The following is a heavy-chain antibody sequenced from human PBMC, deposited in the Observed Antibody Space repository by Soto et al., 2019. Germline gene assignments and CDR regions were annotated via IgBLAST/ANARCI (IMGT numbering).Heavy chain of an antibody. D-gene: IGHD2-15*01. CDR2: IKSRALGGTT. J-gene: IGHJ4*01. CDR3: TTDSYSSMVVVRFDF. V-gene: IGHV3-15*07. Sequence: EVHLVESGGGLVEPGGSLRLPCSGSGFPFSNAWINWVRHVPGKGLEWVGRIKSRALGGTTDFAAHIRGRFAITRDDSRNVAYMQMNSLHTEDTAIYYCTTDSYSSMVVVRFDFWGHGSLVTVSS. CDR1: GFPFSNAW.